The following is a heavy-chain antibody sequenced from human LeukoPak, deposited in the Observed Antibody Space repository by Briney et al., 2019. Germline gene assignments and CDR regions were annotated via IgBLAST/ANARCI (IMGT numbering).Heavy chain of an antibody. CDR2: IRYDGSNK. CDR1: GFTFSSYG. J-gene: IGHJ4*02. D-gene: IGHD2-2*01. CDR3: ARTRGVPAAIFDY. V-gene: IGHV3-30*02. Sequence: GGSLRLSCGASGFTFSSYGMHWVRQAPGKGLEWVAFIRYDGSNKYYADSVKGRFTISRDNSKNTLYLQMNSLRAEDTAVYYCARTRGVPAAIFDYWGQGTLVTVSS.